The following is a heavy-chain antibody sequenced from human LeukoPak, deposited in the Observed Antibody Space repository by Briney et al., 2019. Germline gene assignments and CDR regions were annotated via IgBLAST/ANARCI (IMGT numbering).Heavy chain of an antibody. CDR1: GGSFSGYY. D-gene: IGHD6-6*01. Sequence: SETLSLTCAVYGGSFSGYYWSWIRQPPGKGLEWIGEINHSGSTNYNPSLKSRVTISVDTSKNQFSLKLSSVTAADTAVYYCARDRKAARRVFGWFDPWGQGTLVTVSS. V-gene: IGHV4-34*01. CDR3: ARDRKAARRVFGWFDP. CDR2: INHSGST. J-gene: IGHJ5*02.